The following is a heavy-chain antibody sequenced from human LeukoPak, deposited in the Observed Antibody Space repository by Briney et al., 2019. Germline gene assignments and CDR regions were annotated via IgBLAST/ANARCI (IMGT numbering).Heavy chain of an antibody. V-gene: IGHV4-38-2*02. CDR1: GYSISSGYY. D-gene: IGHD6-19*01. Sequence: SETLSLTCTVSGYSISSGYYWAWIRQPPGKGLDWIGSIYHSGRTDYNPSLKSRVTISVDTSKNHFSLRLRSVTAADTAMYYCARGTLYRGWSYYLDFWGQGSQVTVSS. CDR2: IYHSGRT. CDR3: ARGTLYRGWSYYLDF. J-gene: IGHJ4*02.